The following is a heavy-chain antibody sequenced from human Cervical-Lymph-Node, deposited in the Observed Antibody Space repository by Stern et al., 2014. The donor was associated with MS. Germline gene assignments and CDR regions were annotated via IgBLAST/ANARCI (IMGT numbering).Heavy chain of an antibody. D-gene: IGHD5-18*01. J-gene: IGHJ4*02. CDR1: GYSFTGNY. CDR3: ARERGRAGPAMADY. Sequence: MQLVESGAEVKKPGASVKVSCKAAGYSFTGNYIHWPRQAPGQGLEWMGRTNPNSGDSNYALKFQGRVTMTRDTSISTAYMNLNRLGIDDTAVYYCARERGRAGPAMADYWGQGTLVTVSS. V-gene: IGHV1-2*06. CDR2: TNPNSGDS.